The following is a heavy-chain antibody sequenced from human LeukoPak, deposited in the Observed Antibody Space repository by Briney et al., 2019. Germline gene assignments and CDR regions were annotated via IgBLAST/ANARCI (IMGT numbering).Heavy chain of an antibody. J-gene: IGHJ4*02. CDR2: IYTSGST. CDR3: ASSHYDSSGFDY. Sequence: SETLSLTCAVYGGSFSGYYWSWIRQPAGKGLEWIGRIYTSGSTNYNPSLKSRVTISVDTSKNQFSLKLSSVTAADTAVYYCASSHYDSSGFDYWGQGTLVTVSS. CDR1: GGSFSGYY. D-gene: IGHD3-22*01. V-gene: IGHV4-59*10.